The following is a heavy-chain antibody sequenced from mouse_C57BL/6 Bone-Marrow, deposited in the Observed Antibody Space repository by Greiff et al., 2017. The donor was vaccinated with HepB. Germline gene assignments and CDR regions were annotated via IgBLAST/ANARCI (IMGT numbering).Heavy chain of an antibody. CDR3: TTDYGRDYAMDY. Sequence: EVQLQESGAELVRPGASVKLSCTASGFNIKDDYMHWVKQRPEQGLEWIGWIDPENGDTEYASKFQGKATITADTSSNTAYLQLSCLTSEDTAVYYCTTDYGRDYAMDYWGQGTAVTVSS. CDR1: GFNIKDDY. J-gene: IGHJ4*01. V-gene: IGHV14-4*01. D-gene: IGHD1-1*01. CDR2: IDPENGDT.